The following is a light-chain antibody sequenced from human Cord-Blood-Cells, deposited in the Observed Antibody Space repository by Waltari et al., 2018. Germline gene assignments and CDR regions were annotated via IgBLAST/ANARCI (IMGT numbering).Light chain of an antibody. CDR3: QQYNSYSPYT. CDR1: QSISSW. CDR2: DAS. V-gene: IGKV1-5*01. J-gene: IGKJ2*01. Sequence: DIQMTQSPSTLPASVRDRVTITCRASQSISSWLAWYQQKTGKAPKLLIYDASSLESGVPSRFSSSGSGTEFTLTISSLQPDDFATYYCQQYNSYSPYTFGQGTKLEIK.